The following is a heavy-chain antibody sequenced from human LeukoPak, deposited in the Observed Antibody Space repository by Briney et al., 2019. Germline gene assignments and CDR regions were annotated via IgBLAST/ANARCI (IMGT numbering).Heavy chain of an antibody. Sequence: SETLSLTCTVSGGSLSSSSYYWGWIRQPPGKGLEWIGSIYYSGSTYYNPSLKSRVTISVDTSKNQFSLKLSSVTAADTAVYYCARHPTRYSSSWSWDQGTLVTVSS. D-gene: IGHD6-13*01. V-gene: IGHV4-39*01. CDR3: ARHPTRYSSSWS. CDR1: GGSLSSSSYY. J-gene: IGHJ5*02. CDR2: IYYSGST.